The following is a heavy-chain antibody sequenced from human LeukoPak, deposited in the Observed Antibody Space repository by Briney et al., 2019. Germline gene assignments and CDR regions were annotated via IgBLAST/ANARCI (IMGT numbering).Heavy chain of an antibody. CDR2: ITGSSSNI. CDR3: VRGDGYNWFDS. CDR1: GFTFTTYS. Sequence: GGSLRLSCAASGFTFTTYSMNWVRQAPGKGLQWVSYITGSSSNIHYADSVKGRFAISRDNAKNSVYLQMNSLRAEDRAVYYCVRGDGYNWFDSWGQGTLVTVSS. J-gene: IGHJ5*01. V-gene: IGHV3-48*01. D-gene: IGHD5-24*01.